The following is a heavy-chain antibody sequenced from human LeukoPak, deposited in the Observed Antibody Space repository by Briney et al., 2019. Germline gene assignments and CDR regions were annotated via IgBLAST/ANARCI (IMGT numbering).Heavy chain of an antibody. CDR3: ARHDTTYYYDSSGYALDY. J-gene: IGHJ4*02. D-gene: IGHD3-22*01. CDR2: IYYSGST. Sequence: SETLSLTCTVSGGSISSSSYYWSWIRQPPGKGLEWIGYIYYSGSTNYNPSLKSRVTISVDTSKNQFSLKLSSVTAADTAVYYCARHDTTYYYDSSGYALDYWGQGTLVTVSS. V-gene: IGHV4-61*05. CDR1: GGSISSSSYY.